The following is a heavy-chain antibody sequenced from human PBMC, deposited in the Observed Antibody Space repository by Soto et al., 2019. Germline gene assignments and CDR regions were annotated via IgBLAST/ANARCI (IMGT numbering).Heavy chain of an antibody. CDR2: ISGSGGNT. D-gene: IGHD1-26*01. Sequence: PGGSLRLSCAASGFTFPNFAMTWVRQAPGKGLEWVSIISGSGGNTYYADSVKGRFTISRDNSKNTLYLQMNSLRAEDTAVYYCAKGLYSGSYFDYWGQGTLVTVSS. CDR1: GFTFPNFA. CDR3: AKGLYSGSYFDY. J-gene: IGHJ4*02. V-gene: IGHV3-23*01.